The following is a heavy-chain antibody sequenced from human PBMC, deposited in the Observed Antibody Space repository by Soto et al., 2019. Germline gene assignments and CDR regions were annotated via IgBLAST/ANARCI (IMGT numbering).Heavy chain of an antibody. CDR2: IYSGGST. V-gene: IGHV3-53*01. Sequence: GGSLRLSCAASGFTVSSNYMSWVRQAPGKGLEWVSVIYSGGSTYYADSVKGRFTISRDNSKNTLYLQMNSLRAEDTAVYYCARLSGGYGYYYGMDVWGQGTTVTVSS. CDR3: ARLSGGYGYYYGMDV. J-gene: IGHJ6*02. CDR1: GFTVSSNY. D-gene: IGHD3-10*01.